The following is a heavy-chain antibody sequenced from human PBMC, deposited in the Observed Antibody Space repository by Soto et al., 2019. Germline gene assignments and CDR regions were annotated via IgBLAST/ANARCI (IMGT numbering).Heavy chain of an antibody. CDR3: ARDWSGIAVAGAEVHSYYGMDV. V-gene: IGHV3-13*01. CDR2: IGTAGDT. J-gene: IGHJ6*02. CDR1: GFTFSSYD. D-gene: IGHD6-19*01. Sequence: EVQLVESGGGLVQPGGSLRLSCAASGFTFSSYDMHWVRQATGKGLEWVSAIGTAGDTYYPGSVKGRFTISRENAKNSLYRQMNSLRAEDTAVYYCARDWSGIAVAGAEVHSYYGMDVWGQGTTVTVSS.